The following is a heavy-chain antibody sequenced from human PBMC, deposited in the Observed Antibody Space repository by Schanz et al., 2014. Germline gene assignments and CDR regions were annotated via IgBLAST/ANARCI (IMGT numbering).Heavy chain of an antibody. Sequence: VQLLESGGGLVQPGGSLRLSCAAYGFTLSSYAMHWVRQAPGKGLEWVAVISYDGSNKYYADSVKGRFTISRDNSKNTLYLQMNTLRAEDTAVYYCARDRGYCSGGSCITFDYWGQGTLVTVSS. CDR1: GFTLSSYA. D-gene: IGHD2-15*01. V-gene: IGHV3-30-3*01. CDR2: ISYDGSNK. J-gene: IGHJ4*02. CDR3: ARDRGYCSGGSCITFDY.